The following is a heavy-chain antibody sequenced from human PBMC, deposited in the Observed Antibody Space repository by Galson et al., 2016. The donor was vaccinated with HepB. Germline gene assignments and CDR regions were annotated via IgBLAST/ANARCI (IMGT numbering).Heavy chain of an antibody. CDR3: ARVRCSTFRCQNWFDP. CDR2: TYYRSKWYN. CDR1: GDSVSSNSAA. Sequence: CAISGDSVSSNSAARTWIRQSPLRGLEWLGRTYYRSKWYNDYAVSVKSRISIHPDTSNNQFSLQLNSVTPEDTAVYYCARVRCSTFRCQNWFDPWGQGTLVTVSS. V-gene: IGHV6-1*01. J-gene: IGHJ5*02. D-gene: IGHD2/OR15-2a*01.